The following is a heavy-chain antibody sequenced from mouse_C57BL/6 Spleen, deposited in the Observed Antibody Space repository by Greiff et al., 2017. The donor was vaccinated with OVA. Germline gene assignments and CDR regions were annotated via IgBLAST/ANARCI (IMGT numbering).Heavy chain of an antibody. CDR1: GFTFSSYA. CDR2: ISDGGSYT. V-gene: IGHV5-4*01. D-gene: IGHD1-1*01. CDR3: ARDSSDYYGSSPWFAY. J-gene: IGHJ3*01. Sequence: EVKVVESGGGLVKPGGSLKLSCAASGFTFSSYAMSWVRQTPEKRLEWVATISDGGSYTYYPDNVKGRFTISRDNAKNNLYLQMSHLKSEDTAMYYCARDSSDYYGSSPWFAYWGQGTLVTVSA.